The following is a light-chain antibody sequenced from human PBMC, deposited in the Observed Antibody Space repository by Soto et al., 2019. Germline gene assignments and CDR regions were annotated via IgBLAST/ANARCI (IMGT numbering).Light chain of an antibody. Sequence: DIVMTQSPLSLPVIPGEPASISCRSSQSLLHSNGYNYLDWYLQNPGQSPQLLIYLGSNRASGVPDRFSGSGSGTDFTLKISRVEAEDVGVYYCMQALQTPLTFGGGSKVEIK. CDR2: LGS. CDR1: QSLLHSNGYNY. V-gene: IGKV2-28*01. J-gene: IGKJ4*01. CDR3: MQALQTPLT.